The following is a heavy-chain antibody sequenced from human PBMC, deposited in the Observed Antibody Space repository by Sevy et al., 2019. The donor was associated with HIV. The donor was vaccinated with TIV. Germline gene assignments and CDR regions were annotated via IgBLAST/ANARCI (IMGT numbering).Heavy chain of an antibody. V-gene: IGHV3-23*01. CDR3: AKASWVLSDPERKRWRKNDYFHYYMDV. Sequence: GGSLRLSCAASGFTFNNYAMTWVRQAPGKGLEWVSSMSAGGTSIYHADTVKGRFTISRDKSKNTPFLQMDTMRADATAIYYCAKASWVLSDPERKRWRKNDYFHYYMDVWGKGTTVTVSS. J-gene: IGHJ6*03. D-gene: IGHD4-17*01. CDR1: GFTFNNYA. CDR2: MSAGGTSI.